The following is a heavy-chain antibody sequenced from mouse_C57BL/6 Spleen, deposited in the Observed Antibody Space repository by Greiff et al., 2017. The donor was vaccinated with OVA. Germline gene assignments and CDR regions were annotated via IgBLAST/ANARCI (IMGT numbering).Heavy chain of an antibody. Sequence: QVQLQQPGAELVRPGSSVKLSCKASGYTFTSYWMHWVKQRPIQGLEWIGNIDPSDSETHYNQKFKDKATLTVDKSSSTAYMQLSSLTSEDSAVYYCAREIYYYGSSYWFAYWGQGTLATVSA. CDR2: IDPSDSET. D-gene: IGHD1-1*01. CDR3: AREIYYYGSSYWFAY. CDR1: GYTFTSYW. J-gene: IGHJ3*01. V-gene: IGHV1-52*01.